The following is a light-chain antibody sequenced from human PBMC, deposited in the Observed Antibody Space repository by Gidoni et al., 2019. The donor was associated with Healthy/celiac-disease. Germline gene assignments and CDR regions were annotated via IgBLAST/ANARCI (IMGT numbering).Light chain of an antibody. V-gene: IGKV2-28*01. CDR2: LGS. CDR1: QSLLHSNGYNY. CDR3: MQALQTSYT. Sequence: DIVMTPSPLSLPVTPGEPASISCRSSQSLLHSNGYNYLDWYLQKPGQSPQLLIYLGSNRASGGPDRFSGSGSGTDFTLKISRVEAEDVGVYYCMQALQTSYTFGQGTKLEIK. J-gene: IGKJ2*01.